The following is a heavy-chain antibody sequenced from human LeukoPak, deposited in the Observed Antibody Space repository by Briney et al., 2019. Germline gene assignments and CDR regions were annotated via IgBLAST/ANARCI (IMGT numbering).Heavy chain of an antibody. V-gene: IGHV3-23*01. CDR3: AKSIAARPLNFDY. CDR1: GFTFSSYA. J-gene: IGHJ4*02. CDR2: ISGSGGST. D-gene: IGHD6-6*01. Sequence: GGSLRLSCAASGFTFSSYAMSWVRQAPGKGLEWVSAISGSGGSTYYANSVKGRFTISRDNSKNTLYLQMNSLRAEDTAVYYCAKSIAARPLNFDYWGQGTLVTVSS.